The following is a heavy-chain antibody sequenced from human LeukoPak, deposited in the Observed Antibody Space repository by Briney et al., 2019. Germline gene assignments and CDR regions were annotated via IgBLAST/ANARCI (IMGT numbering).Heavy chain of an antibody. CDR3: ARDSARGYGSGSRVDY. D-gene: IGHD3-10*01. Sequence: SQTLSLTCAISGHSVSSTSAAWNWIRQSPSGGLEWLGRTYYRSKWSNDYAISVRSRITINRDTSKNQLALQLNSVTPEDTAVYYCARDSARGYGSGSRVDYWGQGTLVTVSS. J-gene: IGHJ4*02. V-gene: IGHV6-1*01. CDR2: TYYRSKWSN. CDR1: GHSVSSTSAA.